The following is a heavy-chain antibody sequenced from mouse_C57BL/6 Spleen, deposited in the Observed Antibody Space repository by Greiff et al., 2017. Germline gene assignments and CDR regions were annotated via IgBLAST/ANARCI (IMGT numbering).Heavy chain of an antibody. CDR2: ISYDGSN. Sequence: VQLKESGPGLVKPSQSLSLTCSVTGYSITSGYYWNWIRQFPGNKLEWMGYISYDGSNHYNPSLKNRISITRDTSKNQFFLKLNAVTTEDTATYYCARETMITTDWYFDVWGTGTTVTVSS. V-gene: IGHV3-6*01. CDR1: GYSITSGYY. D-gene: IGHD2-4*01. J-gene: IGHJ1*03. CDR3: ARETMITTDWYFDV.